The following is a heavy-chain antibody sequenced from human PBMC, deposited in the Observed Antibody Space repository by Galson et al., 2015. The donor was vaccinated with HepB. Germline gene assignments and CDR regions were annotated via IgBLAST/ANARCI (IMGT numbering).Heavy chain of an antibody. D-gene: IGHD2-15*01. V-gene: IGHV3-23*01. CDR2: ITGSGDST. J-gene: IGHJ4*02. CDR3: AKASPLRYSGGSWSYYFDF. CDR1: GFTFDSTA. Sequence: SLRLSCAASGFTFDSTAMTWVRQAPGKGLEWVSTITGSGDSTYYADSVKGRFTTSRDRSKNTLYLQMNSLRVEDTALYYCAKASPLRYSGGSWSYYFDFWGQGTLVTVSS.